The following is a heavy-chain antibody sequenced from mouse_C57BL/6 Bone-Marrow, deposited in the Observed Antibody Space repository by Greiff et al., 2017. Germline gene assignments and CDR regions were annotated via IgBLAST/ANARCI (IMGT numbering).Heavy chain of an antibody. CDR1: GFTFSNYW. CDR2: IRLKSDNYAT. D-gene: IGHD4-1*02. J-gene: IGHJ2*01. V-gene: IGHV6-3*01. CDR3: TVNWDGVRNY. Sequence: EVQVVESGGGLVQPGGSMKLSCVASGFTFSNYWMNWVRQSPEKGLEWVAQIRLKSDNYATHYAESVKGRFTISRDDSKSSVYLQMNNLRAEDTGIYYCTVNWDGVRNYWGQGTTVTVSS.